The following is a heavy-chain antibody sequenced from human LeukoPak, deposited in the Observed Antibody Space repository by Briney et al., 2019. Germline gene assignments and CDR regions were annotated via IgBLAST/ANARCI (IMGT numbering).Heavy chain of an antibody. CDR1: GYTFTSYA. Sequence: ASVKVSCTASGYTFTSYAMHWVRQAPGQRLEWMGWINAGNGNTKYSRKLQGRVTITRDTSASTAYMELSSLRSEDTAVYYCARDSALVVPAARSYYYYYYGMDVWGQGTTVTVSS. J-gene: IGHJ6*02. D-gene: IGHD2-2*01. V-gene: IGHV1-3*01. CDR3: ARDSALVVPAARSYYYYYYGMDV. CDR2: INAGNGNT.